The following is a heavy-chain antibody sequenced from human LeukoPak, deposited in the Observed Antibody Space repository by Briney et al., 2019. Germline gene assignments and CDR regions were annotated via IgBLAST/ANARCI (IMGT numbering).Heavy chain of an antibody. CDR1: GFTFSSYA. CDR3: ANLDANYGGMLDY. CDR2: ISSNGGST. D-gene: IGHD4-23*01. J-gene: IGHJ4*02. Sequence: GGSLRLSCGACGFTFSSYAMHWVRQARGKGLEYVSAISSNGGSTYYANSVKGRFTISRDNSKHTLYLQMGSLRADDTAVYYCANLDANYGGMLDYCGQGTLVTVSS. V-gene: IGHV3-64*01.